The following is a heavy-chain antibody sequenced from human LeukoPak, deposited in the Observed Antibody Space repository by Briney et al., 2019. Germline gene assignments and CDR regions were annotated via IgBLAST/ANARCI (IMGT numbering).Heavy chain of an antibody. CDR2: INAGNGNT. V-gene: IGHV1-3*01. CDR1: GYTFTSYA. D-gene: IGHD6-6*01. Sequence: ASVKVSCKASGYTFTSYAMHWVRRAPGQRLEWMGWINAGNGNTKYSQKFQGRVTITRDTSASTAYMELSSLRSEDTAVYYCARGIEIAARRGNWFDPWGQGTLVTVSS. CDR3: ARGIEIAARRGNWFDP. J-gene: IGHJ5*02.